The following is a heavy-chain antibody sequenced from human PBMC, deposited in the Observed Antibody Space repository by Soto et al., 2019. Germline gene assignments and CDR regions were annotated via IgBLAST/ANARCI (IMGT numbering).Heavy chain of an antibody. CDR3: AREAGIVVVTAIRYFDY. Sequence: QVQLVQSGAEVKKPGSSVKISCKASGGTFSSYTISWVRQAPGQGLEWMGRIIPILGIANYAQKFQGRVTITADKSTSTAYMELSSLRSEDTAVYYCAREAGIVVVTAIRYFDYWGQGTLVTVSS. V-gene: IGHV1-69*08. D-gene: IGHD2-21*02. CDR2: IIPILGIA. CDR1: GGTFSSYT. J-gene: IGHJ4*02.